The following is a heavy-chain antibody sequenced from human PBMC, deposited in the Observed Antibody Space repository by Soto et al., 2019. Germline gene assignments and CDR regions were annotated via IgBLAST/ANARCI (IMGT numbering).Heavy chain of an antibody. CDR1: GGTFRNHV. CDR3: ARDLEFRDGNISHLDY. Sequence: VKVSCKASGGTFRNHVFNWVRQAPGQGLEWMGGIIPIIGTPNYAQKFQGRVTITADASTNTVYLEVSSLRSQDTAVYYCARDLEFRDGNISHLDYWGQGTLVTVSS. D-gene: IGHD3-10*01. CDR2: IIPIIGTP. J-gene: IGHJ4*02. V-gene: IGHV1-69*13.